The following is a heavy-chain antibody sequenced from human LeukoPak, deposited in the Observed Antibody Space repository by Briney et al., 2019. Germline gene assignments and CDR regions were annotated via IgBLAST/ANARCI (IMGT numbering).Heavy chain of an antibody. D-gene: IGHD3-22*01. V-gene: IGHV3-30-3*01. CDR2: ISYDGSNK. CDR3: ARGYYDSSGPPLDY. J-gene: IGHJ4*02. CDR1: GFTFSSYA. Sequence: GGSLRLSCAASGFTFSSYAMHWVRQAPGKGLEWVAVISYDGSNKYYADSVKGRFTISRGNSKNTLYLQMNSLRAEDTAVYYCARGYYDSSGPPLDYWGQGTLVTVSS.